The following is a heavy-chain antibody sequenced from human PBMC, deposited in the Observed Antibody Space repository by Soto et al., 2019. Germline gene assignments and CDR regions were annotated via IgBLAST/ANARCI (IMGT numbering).Heavy chain of an antibody. Sequence: SETLSLTCTVSGGSISSGDYYWSWIRQPPGKGLEWIGYIYYSGSTYYNPSLKSRVTISVDTSKNQFSLKLSSVTAADTAVYYCARAGEYYYDSSGSAFDIWGQGTMVTVSS. CDR3: ARAGEYYYDSSGSAFDI. V-gene: IGHV4-30-4*01. CDR2: IYYSGST. CDR1: GGSISSGDYY. D-gene: IGHD3-22*01. J-gene: IGHJ3*02.